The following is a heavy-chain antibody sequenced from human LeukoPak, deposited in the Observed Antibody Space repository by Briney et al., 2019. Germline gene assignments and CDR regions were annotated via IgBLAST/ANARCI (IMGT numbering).Heavy chain of an antibody. CDR2: IYTGGNT. CDR1: GFIVSSNN. J-gene: IGHJ4*02. CDR3: TRENPAILRLFDY. V-gene: IGHV3-53*01. Sequence: GGSLRLSCAASGFIVSSNNMNWVRQAPGRGLEWVSVIYTGGNTYYADSVKGRFTISRDNSKNTLFLQMNNLRAEDTAVYYCTRENPAILRLFDYSRQGTLVTVSS. D-gene: IGHD2-2*01.